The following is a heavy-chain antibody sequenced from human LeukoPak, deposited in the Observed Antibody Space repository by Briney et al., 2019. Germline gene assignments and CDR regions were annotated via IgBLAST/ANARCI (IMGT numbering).Heavy chain of an antibody. J-gene: IGHJ3*02. CDR3: ATVFSQSDSSVLYAFDI. CDR1: GFIFSSYG. D-gene: IGHD3-22*01. CDR2: IRYDGSNK. V-gene: IGHV3-30*02. Sequence: GGSLRLSCAASGFIFSSYGMHWVRQAPGKGLEWVAFIRYDGSNKYYADSVKGRFTISRDNSKNTLYLQMNSLRSEDTAVYYCATVFSQSDSSVLYAFDIWGQGTMVTVSS.